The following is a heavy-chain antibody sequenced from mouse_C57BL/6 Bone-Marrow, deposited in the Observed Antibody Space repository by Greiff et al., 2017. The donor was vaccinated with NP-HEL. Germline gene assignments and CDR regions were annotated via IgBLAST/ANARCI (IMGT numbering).Heavy chain of an antibody. V-gene: IGHV5-4*03. CDR2: ISDGGSYT. CDR3: ARALLLLFDY. J-gene: IGHJ2*01. CDR1: GFTFSSYA. Sequence: EVKLEESGGGLVKPGGSLKLSCAASGFTFSSYAMSWVRQTPEKRLEWVATISDGGSYTYYPDNVKGRFTISRDNAKNNLYLQMSHLKSEDTAMNYCARALLLLFDYWGQGTTLTVSS. D-gene: IGHD2-10*01.